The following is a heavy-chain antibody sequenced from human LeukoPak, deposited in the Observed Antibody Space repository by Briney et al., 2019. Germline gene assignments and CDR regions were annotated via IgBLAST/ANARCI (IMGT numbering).Heavy chain of an antibody. Sequence: GGSLRLSCAASGSYWMHWVRQAPGKGLVWVSHINSDGSWTSYADSVKGRFTISKDNAKNTVYLQMNNLRAEDTAVHYCVSFYETYWGRGTLVTVSS. CDR3: VSFYETY. D-gene: IGHD2/OR15-2a*01. CDR2: INSDGSWT. CDR1: GSYW. V-gene: IGHV3-74*01. J-gene: IGHJ4*02.